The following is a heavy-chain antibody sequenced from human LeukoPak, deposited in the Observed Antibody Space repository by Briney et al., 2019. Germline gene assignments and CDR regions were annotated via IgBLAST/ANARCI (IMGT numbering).Heavy chain of an antibody. D-gene: IGHD6-19*01. Sequence: SETLSLTCTVSGGSISSYYWSWIRQPPGKGLEWIGYIYYSGSTYYNPSLKSRVTISVDTSKNQFSLKLSSVTAADTAVYYCARGYSSGWYWGQGTLVTVSS. CDR1: GGSISSYY. J-gene: IGHJ4*02. CDR2: IYYSGST. V-gene: IGHV4-59*12. CDR3: ARGYSSGWY.